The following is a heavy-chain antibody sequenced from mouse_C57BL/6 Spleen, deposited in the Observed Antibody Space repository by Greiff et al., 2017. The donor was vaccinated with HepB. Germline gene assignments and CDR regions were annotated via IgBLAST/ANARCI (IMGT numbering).Heavy chain of an antibody. Sequence: VKLQQPGAELVRPGSSVKLSCKASGYTFTSYWMHWVKQRPIQGLEWIGNIDPSDSETHYNQKFKDKATLTVDKSSSTAYMQLSSLTSEDSAVYYCARSSYYSNYYFDYWGQGTTLTVSS. CDR2: IDPSDSET. V-gene: IGHV1-52*01. CDR3: ARSSYYSNYYFDY. CDR1: GYTFTSYW. J-gene: IGHJ2*01. D-gene: IGHD2-5*01.